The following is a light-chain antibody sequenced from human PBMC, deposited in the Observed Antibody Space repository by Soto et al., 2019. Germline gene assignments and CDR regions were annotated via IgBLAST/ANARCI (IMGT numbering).Light chain of an antibody. Sequence: EMVMTQSPATLSVSPGDRVTLSCRASQSVSSDLAWYQHKPGQPPRLLIYGASTRATGIPDTFSGSGSGTEFTLTISSLQSEDSAVYYCQQYFDWRTFGQGTRVEVK. J-gene: IGKJ1*01. V-gene: IGKV3-15*01. CDR1: QSVSSD. CDR3: QQYFDWRT. CDR2: GAS.